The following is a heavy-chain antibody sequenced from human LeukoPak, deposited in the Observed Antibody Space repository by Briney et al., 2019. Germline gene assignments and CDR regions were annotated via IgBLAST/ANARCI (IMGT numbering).Heavy chain of an antibody. V-gene: IGHV4-59*08. D-gene: IGHD6-19*01. CDR3: VRGSGWYFY. CDR2: IYYSGST. CDR1: GGSISSYY. Sequence: SETLSLTCTVSGGSISSYYWSWVRQPPGKGLEWIGYIYYSGSTNYNPSLKSRVTISVDTSKNQFSLKLSSVTAADTAVYYCVRGSGWYFYWGQGTLVTVSS. J-gene: IGHJ4*02.